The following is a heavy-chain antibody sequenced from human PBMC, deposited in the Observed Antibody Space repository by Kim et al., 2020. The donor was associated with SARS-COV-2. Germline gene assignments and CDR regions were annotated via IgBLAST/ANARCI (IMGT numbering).Heavy chain of an antibody. J-gene: IGHJ6*02. V-gene: IGHV3-33*01. Sequence: KYDANSVKGRFTIARDNSKTTLYLQMNSLRAEDTAVYYCARDLSGYYGMDVWGQGTTVTVSS. CDR2: K. CDR3: ARDLSGYYGMDV. D-gene: IGHD3-10*01.